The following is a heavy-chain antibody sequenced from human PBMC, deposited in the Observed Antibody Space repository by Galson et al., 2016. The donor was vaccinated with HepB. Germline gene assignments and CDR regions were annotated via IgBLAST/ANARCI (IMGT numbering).Heavy chain of an antibody. V-gene: IGHV4-31*03. CDR3: GRGRQQVDY. D-gene: IGHD6-13*01. CDR1: GGSISSGGYY. Sequence: TLSLTCTVSGGSISSGGYYWTWIRQHPGKGLEWIGYIYYTGSTYYNPSPKSRVSISMDTSKNHFSLRLTSLTAADTAVYFCGRGRQQVDYWGQGILVTVSS. J-gene: IGHJ4*02. CDR2: IYYTGST.